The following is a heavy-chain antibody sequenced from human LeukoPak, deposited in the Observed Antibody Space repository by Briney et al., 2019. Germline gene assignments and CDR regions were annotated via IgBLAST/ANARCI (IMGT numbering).Heavy chain of an antibody. CDR2: ISGNGGSR. CDR1: GFTFSTYT. CDR3: ARVDPRLVWNYGLGDY. V-gene: IGHV3-64*01. Sequence: PGGSLRLSCAASGFTFSTYTMHWVRQAPGKGLEYVSSISGNGGSREYANSVKGRFTISRDNSRNTLYLQMGSLRAEDMAVYYCARVDPRLVWNYGLGDYWGQGTLVTVSS. D-gene: IGHD1-7*01. J-gene: IGHJ4*02.